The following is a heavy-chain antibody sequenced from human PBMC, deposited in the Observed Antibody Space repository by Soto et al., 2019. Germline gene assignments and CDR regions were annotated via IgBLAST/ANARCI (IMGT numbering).Heavy chain of an antibody. V-gene: IGHV3-74*01. CDR1: GFTFSVYW. CDR3: ARPGYSNYGPGVDV. Sequence: EVQLVESGGGLVQPGGSLRLSCAASGFTFSVYWMHWVRQAPGKGLVWVSRIDSDGSTTSYADSVKGRFTISRDNAKSTLYLQMNSLRAEDTAVYYCARPGYSNYGPGVDVWGQCTTVTVSS. J-gene: IGHJ6*02. D-gene: IGHD4-4*01. CDR2: IDSDGSTT.